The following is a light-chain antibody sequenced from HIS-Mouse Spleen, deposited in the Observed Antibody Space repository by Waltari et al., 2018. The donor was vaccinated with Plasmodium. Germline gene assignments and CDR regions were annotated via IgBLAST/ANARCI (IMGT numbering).Light chain of an antibody. CDR3: CSYAGSSTYV. Sequence: QSALTQPASVSGSPGQSITISCTGTSRAVGGYNLFSWYQQHPGKTPNLMIYAGSKRPSGVSNRFSGSKSGNTASLTISGLQAEDEADYYCCSYAGSSTYVFGTGTKVTVL. V-gene: IGLV2-23*01. J-gene: IGLJ1*01. CDR1: SRAVGGYNL. CDR2: AGS.